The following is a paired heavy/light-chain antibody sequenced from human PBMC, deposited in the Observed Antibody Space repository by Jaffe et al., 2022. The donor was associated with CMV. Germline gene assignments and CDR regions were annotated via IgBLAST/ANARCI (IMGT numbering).Light chain of an antibody. J-gene: IGKJ1*01. CDR2: KVS. V-gene: IGKV1-5*03. CDR3: QQFNSYPWT. Sequence: DIQMTQSPSTLSASVGDRVTITCRASQSLSRWLAWYQQKPGKAPNLLIYKVSSLRSGVPSRFSGSGSETEFTLTISSLQPDDFATYYCQQFNSYPWTFGQGTKVELK. CDR1: QSLSRW.
Heavy chain of an antibody. CDR3: VRDFEHCTGGSCLGY. CDR1: GYTFTRYA. J-gene: IGHJ4*02. V-gene: IGHV1-3*01. Sequence: QVQLVQSGAEVKKPGASVKVSCTASGYTFTRYAIHWVRQASGQRPEWMGWINVGNGNTKYSEKFQGRVTITRDTAANIGHMELTSLTSEDTAVYYCVRDFEHCTGGSCLGYWGQGTLVTVSS. CDR2: INVGNGNT. D-gene: IGHD2-15*01.